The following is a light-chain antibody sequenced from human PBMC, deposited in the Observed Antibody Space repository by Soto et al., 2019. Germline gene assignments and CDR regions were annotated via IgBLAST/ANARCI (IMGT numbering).Light chain of an antibody. J-gene: IGKJ4*01. CDR3: QQYGCSPPLT. V-gene: IGKV3-20*01. Sequence: EIVLTQSPGTLSLSPGERATLSCRASQSVPSTYFAWYQQKPGQAPRLLIYGASSRATGIPDRFSGSGSGTDFTLTISRLEPEDFAVYYCQQYGCSPPLTFGGGTKVDIK. CDR2: GAS. CDR1: QSVPSTY.